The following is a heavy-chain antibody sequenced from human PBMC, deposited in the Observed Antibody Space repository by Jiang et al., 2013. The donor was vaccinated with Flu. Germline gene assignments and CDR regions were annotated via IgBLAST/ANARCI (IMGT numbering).Heavy chain of an antibody. CDR3: ARETWLLLHSGAFDI. D-gene: IGHD3-22*01. CDR2: IYTSGST. J-gene: IGHJ3*02. V-gene: IGHV4-4*07. Sequence: LLKPSETLSLTCTVSGGSISSYYWSWIRQPAGKGLEWIGRIYTSGSTNYNPSLKSRVTMSVDTSKNQFSLKLSSVTAADTAVYYCARETWLLLHSGAFDIWGQGTMVTVSS. CDR1: GGSISSYY.